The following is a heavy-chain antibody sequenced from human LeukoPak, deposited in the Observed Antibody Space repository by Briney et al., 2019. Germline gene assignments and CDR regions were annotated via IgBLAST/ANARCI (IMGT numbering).Heavy chain of an antibody. CDR1: GGSFSGYY. CDR2: INHSGST. Sequence: SETLSLTCAVYGGSFSGYYWSWIRQPPGKGLEWIGEINHSGSTNYNPSLKSRVTMSVDTSKNQFSLKLSSVTAADTAVYYCARSMTTVVAPEYYYYGMDVWGQGTTVTVSS. D-gene: IGHD4-23*01. J-gene: IGHJ6*02. V-gene: IGHV4-34*01. CDR3: ARSMTTVVAPEYYYYGMDV.